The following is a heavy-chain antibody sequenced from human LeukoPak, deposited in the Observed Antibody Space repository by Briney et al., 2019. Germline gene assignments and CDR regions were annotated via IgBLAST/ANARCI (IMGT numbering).Heavy chain of an antibody. V-gene: IGHV3-74*01. J-gene: IGHJ4*02. CDR1: GFPFSGYW. Sequence: GGSLRLSCAASGFPFSGYWMHWVRHAPGKGLVWVSRINSDGSSTSYADSVKGRFTISRDNAKNTLYLQMNSLRAEDTAVYYFYYFGSGSYSVADYWGQGILVTVSS. D-gene: IGHD3-10*01. CDR2: INSDGSST. CDR3: YYFGSGSYSVADY.